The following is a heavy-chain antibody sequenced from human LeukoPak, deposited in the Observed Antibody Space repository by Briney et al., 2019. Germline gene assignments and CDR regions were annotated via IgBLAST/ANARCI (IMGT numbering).Heavy chain of an antibody. J-gene: IGHJ6*02. CDR1: GFTFSSYA. Sequence: GGSLRLSCAASGFTFSSYAVSWVRQAPGKGLEWFSGTSGSGGDTFYADSVKGRFTISRDNSKKMVCLQMNSLRAEDTAVYYCAKDQETVAGKYYGMDVWGQGTTVTVSS. CDR3: AKDQETVAGKYYGMDV. V-gene: IGHV3-23*01. CDR2: TSGSGGDT. D-gene: IGHD6-19*01.